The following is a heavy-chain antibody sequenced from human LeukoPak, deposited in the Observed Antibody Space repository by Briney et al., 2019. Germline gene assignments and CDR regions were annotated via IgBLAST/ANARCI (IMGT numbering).Heavy chain of an antibody. CDR1: GFTFSDAW. CDR2: VKSKTHGGST. J-gene: IGHJ4*02. V-gene: IGHV3-15*01. CDR3: TTERPYFDN. Sequence: GGSLRLSCVASGFTFSDAWMSWVRQAPGKGLEWVGRVKSKTHGGSTAYAAPVKGRFTISRDDSKTTVYLQMNSLKSEDAAMYYCTTERPYFDNWGQGTLVTVSS.